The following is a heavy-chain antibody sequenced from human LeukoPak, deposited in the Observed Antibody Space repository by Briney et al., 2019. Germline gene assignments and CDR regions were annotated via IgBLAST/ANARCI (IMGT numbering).Heavy chain of an antibody. Sequence: PGGSLRLSCAASGFTFDDYAMHWVRQAPGKGLEWVSLISGDGGSTYYADSVKGRFTISRDNSKNFLYLQLNSLRTEDTALYYCAKDLAARECEGEDTYWGQGTLVTVSS. CDR1: GFTFDDYA. D-gene: IGHD6-6*01. CDR2: ISGDGGST. CDR3: AKDLAARECEGEDTY. J-gene: IGHJ4*01. V-gene: IGHV3-43*02.